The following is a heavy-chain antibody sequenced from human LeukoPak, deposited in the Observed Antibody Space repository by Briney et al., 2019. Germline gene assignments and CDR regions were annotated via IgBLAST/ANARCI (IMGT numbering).Heavy chain of an antibody. J-gene: IGHJ4*02. D-gene: IGHD6-19*01. V-gene: IGHV1-2*02. CDR1: GYTFTGYY. CDR3: ARHTPVAGTTGLFDY. CDR2: INPNSGGT. Sequence: GASVKVSCKASGYTFTGYYMHWVRQAPGQGLEWMGWINPNSGGTNYAQKFQGRVTMTRDTSISTAYMELSRLRSDDTAVYYCARHTPVAGTTGLFDYWGQGTLVTVSS.